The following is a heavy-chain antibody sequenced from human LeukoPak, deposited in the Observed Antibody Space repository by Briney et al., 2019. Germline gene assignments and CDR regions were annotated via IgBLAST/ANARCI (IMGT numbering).Heavy chain of an antibody. D-gene: IGHD2-2*01. Sequence: RSGGSLRLSCVASGFTFDDYGMSWVRQAPGKGLEWVSGINWNGGSTGYADSVKGRFTISRDNAKNSLYLQMNSLRAEDTALYYCARGYCSSTSCYFDYWGQGTLVTVSS. CDR3: ARGYCSSTSCYFDY. CDR2: INWNGGST. CDR1: GFTFDDYG. J-gene: IGHJ4*02. V-gene: IGHV3-20*04.